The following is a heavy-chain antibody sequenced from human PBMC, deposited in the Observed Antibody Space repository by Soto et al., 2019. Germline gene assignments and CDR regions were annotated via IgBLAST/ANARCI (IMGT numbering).Heavy chain of an antibody. CDR2: IFYLGSS. CDR1: GDSIISSDFY. Sequence: LTCTVSGDSIISSDFYWGWVRQPPGKGLEWIGSIFYLGSSYYNPSLKSRVTMSVDTSKNQFSLRLRSVTAADTALYFCARHSLALRKNNWFDPWGQGIMVTVSS. V-gene: IGHV4-39*01. D-gene: IGHD3-3*02. CDR3: ARHSLALRKNNWFDP. J-gene: IGHJ5*02.